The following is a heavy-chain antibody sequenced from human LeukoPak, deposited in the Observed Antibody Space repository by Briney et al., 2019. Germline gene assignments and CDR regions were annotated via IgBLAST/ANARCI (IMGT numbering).Heavy chain of an antibody. V-gene: IGHV1-69*04. D-gene: IGHD3-3*01. J-gene: IGHJ4*02. CDR3: ARDGITIFGVVED. Sequence: ASVKVSCKVSGYTLTELSMHWVRQAPGQGLEWMGRIIPILGIANYAQKFQGRVTITADKSTSTAYMELSSLRSEDTAVYYCARDGITIFGVVEDWGQGTLVTVSS. CDR2: IIPILGIA. CDR1: GYTLTELS.